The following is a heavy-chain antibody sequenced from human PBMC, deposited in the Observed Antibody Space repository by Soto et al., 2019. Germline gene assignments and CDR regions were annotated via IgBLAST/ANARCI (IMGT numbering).Heavy chain of an antibody. D-gene: IGHD3-10*01. CDR2: IYYSGST. J-gene: IGHJ4*02. Sequence: SETLSLTCTVSGGSISSGGYYWSWIRQHPGKGLEWIGYIYYSGSTYYNPSLKSRVTISVDTSKNHFSLTLSSVTAADTAVYYCVRGREVIGFDYWGQGTLVTVSS. CDR3: VRGREVIGFDY. CDR1: GGSISSGGYY. V-gene: IGHV4-31*03.